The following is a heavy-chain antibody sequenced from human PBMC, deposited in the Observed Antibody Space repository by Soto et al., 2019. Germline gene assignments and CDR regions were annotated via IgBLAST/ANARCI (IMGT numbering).Heavy chain of an antibody. CDR1: GGTFSSYA. D-gene: IGHD6-13*01. V-gene: IGHV1-69*05. CDR3: ARGSPFSSSLIGWFDP. CDR2: IIPIFGTA. J-gene: IGHJ5*02. Sequence: QVQLVQSGAEVKKPGSSVKVSCKASGGTFSSYAISWVRQAPGQGLEWMGGIIPIFGTANYAQKFQGRVTITXXEXTXXAYMELSSLRSEATAVYYCARGSPFSSSLIGWFDPWGQGTLVTVSS.